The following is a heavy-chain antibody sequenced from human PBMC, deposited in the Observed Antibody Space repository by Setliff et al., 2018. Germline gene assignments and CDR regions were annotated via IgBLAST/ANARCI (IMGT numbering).Heavy chain of an antibody. CDR1: GYTFAKYG. CDR2: ISA. D-gene: IGHD4-17*01. CDR3: ARDSPTVVTHIRAFDI. Sequence: ASVKVSCKAFGYTFAKYGTSWVRQAPGQGLEWMGWISAYAQKFQGRVTMTADTPTSTAYMELRSLRSDDTAVYYCARDSPTVVTHIRAFDIWGQGTMVTVSS. J-gene: IGHJ3*02. V-gene: IGHV1-18*01.